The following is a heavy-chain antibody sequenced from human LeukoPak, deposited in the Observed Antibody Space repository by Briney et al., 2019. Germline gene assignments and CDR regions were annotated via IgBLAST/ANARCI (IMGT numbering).Heavy chain of an antibody. J-gene: IGHJ6*02. V-gene: IGHV3-33*08. CDR1: GFTFSSYA. Sequence: GGSLRLSCAASGFTFSSYAMHWVRQAPGKGLEWVAVIWHDGSNKYHADFVRGRFSISRDNSKNTLDLQMNSLGAEDTAVYYCARGAYCSTTSCYALFYNGMDVWGQGTTVTVSS. D-gene: IGHD2-2*01. CDR3: ARGAYCSTTSCYALFYNGMDV. CDR2: IWHDGSNK.